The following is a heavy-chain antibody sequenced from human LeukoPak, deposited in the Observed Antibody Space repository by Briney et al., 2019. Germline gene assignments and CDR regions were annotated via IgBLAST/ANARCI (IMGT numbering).Heavy chain of an antibody. CDR1: GGSISSYY. V-gene: IGHV4-4*07. J-gene: IGHJ5*02. CDR2: IYTSGST. CDR3: ARESSIVVVPAANRRGNWFDP. D-gene: IGHD2-2*01. Sequence: SSETLSLTCTVSGGSISSYYWSWIRQPAGKGLEWIGRIYTSGSTNYNPSLKSRVTMSVDTSKNQFSLKLSSLTAADTAVYYCARESSIVVVPAANRRGNWFDPWGQGTLVTVSS.